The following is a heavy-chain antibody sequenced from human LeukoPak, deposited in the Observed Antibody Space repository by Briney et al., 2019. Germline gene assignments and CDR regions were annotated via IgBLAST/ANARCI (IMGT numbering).Heavy chain of an antibody. CDR2: ISGSGGST. CDR3: AKALYYYGSGYDC. Sequence: GGSLRLACAASGFTFSSYAMSWVRQAPGKGLEWVSAISGSGGSTYYADSVKGRFTISRDNSKNTMYLQMNSLRAEDTAVYYCAKALYYYGSGYDCCDQATLITASA. J-gene: IGHJ4*02. V-gene: IGHV3-23*01. CDR1: GFTFSSYA. D-gene: IGHD3-10*01.